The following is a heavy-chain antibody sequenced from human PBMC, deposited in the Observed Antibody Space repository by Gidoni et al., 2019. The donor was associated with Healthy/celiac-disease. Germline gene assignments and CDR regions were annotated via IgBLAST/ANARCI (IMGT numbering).Heavy chain of an antibody. J-gene: IGHJ4*02. Sequence: QVQLQQWGAGLLKPSETLSLTCAAYVGSFSGYYWSWIRPPPGKGLEWIGEINHSGSTNYNPSLKSRVTISVDTSKNQFSLKLSSVTAADTAVYYCARRKGIAATRRIDYWGQGTLVTVSS. CDR3: ARRKGIAATRRIDY. D-gene: IGHD2-15*01. CDR1: VGSFSGYY. V-gene: IGHV4-34*01. CDR2: INHSGST.